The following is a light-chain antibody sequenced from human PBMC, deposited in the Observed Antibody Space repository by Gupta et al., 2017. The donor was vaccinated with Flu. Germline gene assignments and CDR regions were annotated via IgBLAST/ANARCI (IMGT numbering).Light chain of an antibody. CDR3: SSYAGSDKDV. Sequence: TSSDVGDVNYVSWYQQHPGKVPKLMIYEVSQRPSGVPDRFSGSKSGYTASLTVAGLQAEDEADYYCSSYAGSDKDVFGTGTKVTVL. CDR1: SSDVGDVNY. V-gene: IGLV2-8*01. CDR2: EVS. J-gene: IGLJ1*01.